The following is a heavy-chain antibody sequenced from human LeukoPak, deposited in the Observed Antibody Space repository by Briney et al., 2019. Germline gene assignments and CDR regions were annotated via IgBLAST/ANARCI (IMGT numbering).Heavy chain of an antibody. D-gene: IGHD6-19*01. CDR3: ATPLYSSGWDNWFDP. Sequence: ASVKVSCKVSGYTLTELSMHWVRQAPGKGLEWMGGFDPEVGETIYAQKFQGRVTMTEDTSTDTAYMELSSLRSEDTAVYYCATPLYSSGWDNWFDPWGQGTLVTVSS. J-gene: IGHJ5*02. CDR2: FDPEVGET. CDR1: GYTLTELS. V-gene: IGHV1-24*01.